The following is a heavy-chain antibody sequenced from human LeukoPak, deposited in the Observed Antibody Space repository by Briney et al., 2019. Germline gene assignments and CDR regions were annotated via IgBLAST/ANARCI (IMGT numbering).Heavy chain of an antibody. J-gene: IGHJ5*02. D-gene: IGHD3-10*01. CDR3: ARDSGNL. CDR1: GGSFSGYY. V-gene: IGHV4-34*01. CDR2: INHSGST. Sequence: SETLSLTCAVYGGSFSGYYWSWIRQPPGKGLEWIGEINHSGSTNYNPSLKSRVTISVDTSKNQFSLKLSSVTAVDTAVYYCARDSGNLWGQGTLVTVPS.